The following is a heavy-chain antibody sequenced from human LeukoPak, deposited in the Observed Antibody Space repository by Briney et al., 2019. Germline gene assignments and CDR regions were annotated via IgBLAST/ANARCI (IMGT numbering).Heavy chain of an antibody. D-gene: IGHD3-3*01. CDR2: IKQDGSEK. CDR3: ARENADYDFWSGYSDY. Sequence: GGSLRLSCAASGFTLSSYWMSWVRQAPGKGLEWVANIKQDGSEKYYVDSVKGRFTISRDNAKNSLYLQMNSLRAEDTAVYYCARENADYDFWSGYSDYWGQGTLVTVSS. V-gene: IGHV3-7*01. J-gene: IGHJ4*02. CDR1: GFTLSSYW.